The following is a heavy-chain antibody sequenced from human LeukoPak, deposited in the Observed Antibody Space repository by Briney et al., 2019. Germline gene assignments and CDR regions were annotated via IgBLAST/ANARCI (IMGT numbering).Heavy chain of an antibody. J-gene: IGHJ4*02. Sequence: SETLSLTCLVSGASISPYYWGWIRQPPGKGLEWLGYVYYSGSTNYSPSLKSRLTMSVDTSKNQFSLKLTAVTAADTAVYYCARYSGLDGDYFDYWGQGTLVTVSS. D-gene: IGHD2-21*01. CDR3: ARYSGLDGDYFDY. V-gene: IGHV4-59*08. CDR2: VYYSGST. CDR1: GASISPYY.